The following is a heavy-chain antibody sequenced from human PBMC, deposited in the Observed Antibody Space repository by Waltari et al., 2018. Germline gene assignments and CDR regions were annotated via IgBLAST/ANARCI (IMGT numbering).Heavy chain of an antibody. CDR3: ARGIAAAGYFDY. Sequence: QLQLQESGSGLVKPSQTLSLTCAVSGGSISSGGYSWSWIRQPPGKGLEWIGYSYHSVSTYYNPSLQSRVTISVDRSKNQFSLKLSSVTAADTAVYYCARGIAAAGYFDYWGQGTLVTVSS. V-gene: IGHV4-30-2*01. D-gene: IGHD6-13*01. CDR1: GGSISSGGYS. J-gene: IGHJ4*02. CDR2: SYHSVST.